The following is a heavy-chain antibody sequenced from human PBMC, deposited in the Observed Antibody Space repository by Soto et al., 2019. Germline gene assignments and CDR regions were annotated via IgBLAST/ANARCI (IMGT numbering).Heavy chain of an antibody. CDR1: GFTFSSYG. CDR3: LPFSWFDP. CDR2: ISYDGSNK. J-gene: IGHJ5*02. Sequence: GGSLRLSCAASGFTFSSYGMHWVRQAPGKGLEWVAVISYDGSNKYYADSVKGRFTISRDNSKNTLYLQMNSLRAEDTAVYYCLPFSWFDPWGQGTLVTVSS. V-gene: IGHV3-30*03.